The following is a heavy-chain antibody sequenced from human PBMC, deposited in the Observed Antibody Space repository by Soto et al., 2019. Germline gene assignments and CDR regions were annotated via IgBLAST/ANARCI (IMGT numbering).Heavy chain of an antibody. CDR3: ARDQRYCSGGSCYSAYYYYYGMDV. V-gene: IGHV1-3*01. CDR2: INAGNGNT. J-gene: IGHJ6*02. CDR1: GYTFTSYA. Sequence: QVQLVQSGAEVKKPGASVKVSCKASGYTFTSYAMHWVRQAPGQRLEWMGWINAGNGNTKYSQKFQGRATITRDTSASTAYMELSSLRSEDTAVYYCARDQRYCSGGSCYSAYYYYYGMDVWGQGTTVTVSS. D-gene: IGHD2-15*01.